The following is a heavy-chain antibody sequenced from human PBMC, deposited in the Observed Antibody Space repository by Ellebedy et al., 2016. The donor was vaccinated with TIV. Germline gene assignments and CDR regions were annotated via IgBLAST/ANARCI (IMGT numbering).Heavy chain of an antibody. CDR3: ANHLTNRWLLITDSYLDC. J-gene: IGHJ4*02. CDR1: GFTLSSYG. D-gene: IGHD3-22*01. Sequence: PGGSLRLSCAASGFTLSSYGMHCVRQAPGKGLEWVAALSYDGSNKYYADSVKGRFTNSRDNSKNTLYLQMNSLRAEDTAVYYCANHLTNRWLLITDSYLDCWGQGTLVTVSS. V-gene: IGHV3-30*18. CDR2: LSYDGSNK.